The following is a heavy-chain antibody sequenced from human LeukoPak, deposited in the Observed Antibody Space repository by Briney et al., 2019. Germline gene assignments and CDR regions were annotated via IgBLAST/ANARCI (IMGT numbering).Heavy chain of an antibody. Sequence: GGSLRLSCAASGFTVSSKYMNWVRQAPGKGLEWVSAISGSGGSTYYADSVKGRFTISRDNSKNTLYLQMNSLRAEDTAVYYCAKDRAQQLWFLFDYWGQGTLVTVSS. CDR3: AKDRAQQLWFLFDY. V-gene: IGHV3-23*01. CDR1: GFTVSSKY. J-gene: IGHJ4*02. CDR2: ISGSGGST. D-gene: IGHD5-18*01.